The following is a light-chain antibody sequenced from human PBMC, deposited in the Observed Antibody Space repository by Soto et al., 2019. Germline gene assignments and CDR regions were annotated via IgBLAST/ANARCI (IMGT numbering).Light chain of an antibody. CDR1: QSFSSS. Sequence: EIEMTQSPATLSVSPGERATLSCRASQSFSSSLAWYQQRPGQAPRLLIYGASTRATGIPARFSGGGSGTEFTLSISGLQSGDFAVYYCQQYNSWPITFGQGTRLEI. V-gene: IGKV3-15*01. CDR2: GAS. CDR3: QQYNSWPIT. J-gene: IGKJ5*01.